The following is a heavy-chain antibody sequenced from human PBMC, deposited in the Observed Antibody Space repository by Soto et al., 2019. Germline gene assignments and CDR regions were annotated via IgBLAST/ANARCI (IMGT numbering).Heavy chain of an antibody. Sequence: GGSLRLSCAASGVTFSSYAMSWVRQAPGKGLEWVSAISGSGGSTYYADSVKGRFTISRDNSKNTLYLQMNSLRAEDTAVYYCAKGQQWLLTPFDYWGQGTLVTVSS. V-gene: IGHV3-23*01. D-gene: IGHD6-19*01. CDR1: GVTFSSYA. J-gene: IGHJ4*02. CDR3: AKGQQWLLTPFDY. CDR2: ISGSGGST.